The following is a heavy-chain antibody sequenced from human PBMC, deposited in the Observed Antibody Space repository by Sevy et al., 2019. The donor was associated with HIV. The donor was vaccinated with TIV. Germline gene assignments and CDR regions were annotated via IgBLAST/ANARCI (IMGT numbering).Heavy chain of an antibody. Sequence: GGSLRLSCAASGFRFDDYAMHWVRQTPGKGLEWVSGISWSSGTIRYADFVMVRFTVSRDNAKNSLYLQMNRLRDEDTALYYCVKDMGDYYDSYGFKMFDFWGQGTLVTVSS. CDR1: GFRFDDYA. V-gene: IGHV3-9*01. D-gene: IGHD3-22*01. CDR3: VKDMGDYYDSYGFKMFDF. CDR2: ISWSSGTI. J-gene: IGHJ4*02.